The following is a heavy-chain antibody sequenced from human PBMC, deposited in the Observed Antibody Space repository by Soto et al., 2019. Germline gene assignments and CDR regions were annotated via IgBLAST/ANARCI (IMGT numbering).Heavy chain of an antibody. CDR1: GFTSTYF. J-gene: IGHJ3*02. Sequence: QVQLVESGGGVVQPGRSLKLSCVASGFTSTYFMHWVRQAPGKGLEWVALIRYDGGDIKYVDSVKGRFTISRDNSKNTLYLQMNSLRAEDTAVYYCVRESKMYDGDPSSAFNIWGKGTVVTVSS. CDR2: IRYDGGDI. D-gene: IGHD3-3*01. V-gene: IGHV3-33*01. CDR3: VRESKMYDGDPSSAFNI.